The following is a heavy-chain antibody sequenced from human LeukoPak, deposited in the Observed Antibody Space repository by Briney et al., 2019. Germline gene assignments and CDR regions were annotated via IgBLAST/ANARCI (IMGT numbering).Heavy chain of an antibody. D-gene: IGHD5-18*01. Sequence: GASVKVSCKASGYTFTSYGISWVRQAPGQGLEWMGWISAYNGNTNYAQKLQGRVTMTTATSTSTAYMELRSLRSDDTAVYYCARVEGIQPWWRGMDVWGKGTTVTVSS. CDR3: ARVEGIQPWWRGMDV. CDR1: GYTFTSYG. V-gene: IGHV1-18*04. CDR2: ISAYNGNT. J-gene: IGHJ6*04.